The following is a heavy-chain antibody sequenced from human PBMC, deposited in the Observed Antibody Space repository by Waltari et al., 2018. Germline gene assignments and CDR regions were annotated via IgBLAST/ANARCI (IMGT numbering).Heavy chain of an antibody. CDR2: IKQDGSEK. CDR3: VRGAVDN. CDR1: CFTFSTHW. D-gene: IGHD2-15*01. Sequence: EVQLVEPGGVLVQPGGSLRRACAASCFTFSTHWMSWARQAPGKGLEWVANIKQDGSEKYYVDSVKGRFTISRDNAKNSLYLQMNSLRAEDSAVYHCVRGAVDNWGQGTLVTVSS. V-gene: IGHV3-7*01. J-gene: IGHJ4*02.